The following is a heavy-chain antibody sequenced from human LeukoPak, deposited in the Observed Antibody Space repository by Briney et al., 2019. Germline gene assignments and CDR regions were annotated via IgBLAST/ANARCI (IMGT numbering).Heavy chain of an antibody. J-gene: IGHJ4*02. CDR2: ISSSGSTI. D-gene: IGHD4-17*01. V-gene: IGHV3-48*03. CDR1: GFTFSSYE. CDR3: AREGYGDYNY. Sequence: QPGGSLRLPCAASGFTFSSYEMNWVRQAPGKGLEWVSYISSSGSTIYYADSVKGRFTISRDNAKNSLYLQMNSLRAEDTAVYYCAREGYGDYNYWGQGTLVTVSS.